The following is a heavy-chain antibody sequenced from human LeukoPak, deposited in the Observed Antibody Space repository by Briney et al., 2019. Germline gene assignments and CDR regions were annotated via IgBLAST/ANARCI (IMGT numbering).Heavy chain of an antibody. CDR3: DGYCCSTSCLYYMDV. J-gene: IGHJ6*03. D-gene: IGHD2-2*03. Sequence: GGSLRLSCAASGFTFSNYGMHWVRQAPGKGLEWVAFIRYNGSNKYYADSVKGRFTISRDISKNTLYLQMNSLRAEDTAVYYCDGYCCSTSCLYYMDVWGKGTTVTVSS. V-gene: IGHV3-30*02. CDR1: GFTFSNYG. CDR2: IRYNGSNK.